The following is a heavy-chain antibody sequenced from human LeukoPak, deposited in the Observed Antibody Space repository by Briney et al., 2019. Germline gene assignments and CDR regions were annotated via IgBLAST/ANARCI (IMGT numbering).Heavy chain of an antibody. CDR1: GGSFSGYY. D-gene: IGHD1-7*01. J-gene: IGHJ4*02. V-gene: IGHV4-34*01. Sequence: SETLSLTCAVYGGSFSGYYWSWIRQPPGKGLEWIGEINHSGSTNYNPSLKSRVTISVDTSKNQFSLKLSSVTAADTAVYYCARGGRPPTGTFDYWGQGTLVTVSS. CDR2: INHSGST. CDR3: ARGGRPPTGTFDY.